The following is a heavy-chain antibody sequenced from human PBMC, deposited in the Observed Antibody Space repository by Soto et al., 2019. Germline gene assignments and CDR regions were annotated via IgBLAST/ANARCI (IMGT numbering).Heavy chain of an antibody. V-gene: IGHV3-21*01. CDR2: ITTTSRDS. J-gene: IGHJ5*02. CDR1: GFTFTAYD. D-gene: IGHD1-1*01. CDR3: VSSGTAPMLRHNWFDP. Sequence: EVQLVESGGGLVKPGGSLRLSCAASGFTFTAYDMNCVRQASGKGLEWVSSITTTSRDSYYADSVRGRFTISRDNAKNSLFLQIDSLRAADTAVYYCVSSGTAPMLRHNWFDPCGQGTLVTVSS.